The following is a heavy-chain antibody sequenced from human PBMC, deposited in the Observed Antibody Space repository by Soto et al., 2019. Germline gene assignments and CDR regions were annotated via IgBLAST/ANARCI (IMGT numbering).Heavy chain of an antibody. Sequence: PGESLKISCKGSGYSFTSYWIGWVRQMPGKGLEWMGIIYPGDSDTRYSPSVQGQVSISADKSSSTAYLQCSSLKASDTAMYYCARHGLEKRWLQSDYYGMEVWGKGTRVTVSS. CDR2: IYPGDSDT. CDR1: GYSFTSYW. V-gene: IGHV5-51*01. CDR3: ARHGLEKRWLQSDYYGMEV. D-gene: IGHD5-12*01. J-gene: IGHJ6*04.